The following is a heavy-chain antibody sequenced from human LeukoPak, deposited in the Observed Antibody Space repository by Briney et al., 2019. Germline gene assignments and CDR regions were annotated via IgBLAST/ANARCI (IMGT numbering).Heavy chain of an antibody. CDR3: TRRDTLQHLDY. D-gene: IGHD1-1*01. J-gene: IGHJ4*02. Sequence: GGSLRLSCTASGFTFGDYAMSWFRQAPGKGLEWVGFIRSKAYGGTTEYAASVKGRFTISRDDSKSIAYLQMNSLKTEDTAVYYCTRRDTLQHLDYWGQGTLVTVSS. CDR2: IRSKAYGGTT. CDR1: GFTFGDYA. V-gene: IGHV3-49*03.